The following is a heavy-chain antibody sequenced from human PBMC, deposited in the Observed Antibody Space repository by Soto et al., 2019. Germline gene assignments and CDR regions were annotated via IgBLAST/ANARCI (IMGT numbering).Heavy chain of an antibody. CDR1: GFTFSTYA. Sequence: EVQLLESGGGLVQPGGSLRLSCAASGFTFSTYAMNWVRQAPGKGLEWVSVISGSGDSTYYADSVKGRSTISRDNSNNTLFLQMNSLRAEDTAVYYCAKGIGGGNSVYFDYWGRGTLVTVSS. J-gene: IGHJ4*02. CDR2: ISGSGDST. V-gene: IGHV3-23*01. D-gene: IGHD2-8*01. CDR3: AKGIGGGNSVYFDY.